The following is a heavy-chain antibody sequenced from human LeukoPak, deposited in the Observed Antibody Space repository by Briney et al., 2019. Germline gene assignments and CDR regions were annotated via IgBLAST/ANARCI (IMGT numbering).Heavy chain of an antibody. CDR2: ISGSGGST. J-gene: IGHJ3*02. V-gene: IGHV3-23*01. D-gene: IGHD3-22*01. CDR1: GFTFSSYA. CDR3: AKDGKITMIVVVTPDAFDI. Sequence: GGSLRLSCAASGFTFSSYAMSWVRQAPGKGLEWVSAISGSGGSTYYADSVKGRFTISRDNSKNTLYLQMNSLRAEDTAVYYCAKDGKITMIVVVTPDAFDIWGQGTMVTVSS.